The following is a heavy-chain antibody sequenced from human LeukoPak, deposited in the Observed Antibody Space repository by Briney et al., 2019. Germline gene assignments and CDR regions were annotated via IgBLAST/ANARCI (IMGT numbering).Heavy chain of an antibody. J-gene: IGHJ4*02. CDR2: INPNSGGT. V-gene: IGHV1-2*02. D-gene: IGHD3-3*01. CDR3: ARAEMSPFLSAAYSGSYSFDY. Sequence: ASVKVSCKASGYSFTVYYIHWVRQAPGQGLEWLGCINPNSGGTNYAQKFQGRVTMTRDTSIRTAYLHLSGLSSDDTAVYFCARAEMSPFLSAAYSGSYSFDYWGQGSLVTASS. CDR1: GYSFTVYY.